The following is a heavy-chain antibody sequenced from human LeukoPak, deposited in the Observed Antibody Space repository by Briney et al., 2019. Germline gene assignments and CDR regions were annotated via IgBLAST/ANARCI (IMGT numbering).Heavy chain of an antibody. CDR1: GFTFSSYA. Sequence: GGSLRLSCAASGFTFSSYAMHWVRQAPGKGLEWVAVISYDGSNKYYADSVKGRFTISRDSSKNTLYLQMNSLRAEDTAAYYCARGNSYGDYVGYWGQGTLVTVSS. CDR3: ARGNSYGDYVGY. CDR2: ISYDGSNK. D-gene: IGHD4-17*01. J-gene: IGHJ4*02. V-gene: IGHV3-30-3*01.